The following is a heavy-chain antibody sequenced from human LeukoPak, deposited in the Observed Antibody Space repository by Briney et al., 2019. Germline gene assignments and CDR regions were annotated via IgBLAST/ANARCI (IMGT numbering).Heavy chain of an antibody. CDR1: GFTFSSYG. J-gene: IGHJ4*02. Sequence: GGSLRLSCAASGFTFSSYGMHWVRQAPGKGLEWVAVIWYDGSNKYYADSVRGRFTISRDNSKNALYLQMNSLRVEDTAVYYCAIDPNWGTHSWGQGVLVTVSS. V-gene: IGHV3-33*01. CDR3: AIDPNWGTHS. CDR2: IWYDGSNK. D-gene: IGHD7-27*01.